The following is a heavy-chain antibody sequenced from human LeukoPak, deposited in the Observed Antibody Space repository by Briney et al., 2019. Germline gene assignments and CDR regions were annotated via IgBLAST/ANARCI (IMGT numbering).Heavy chain of an antibody. CDR3: SGRYGPGPV. CDR1: GHTFAAHH. V-gene: IGHV1-2*02. Sequence: ASVKVSCKASGHTFAAHHIHWVRQAPGQGLEWMGWILPDGRDTKYSQKFQDRLTLTTDTCTNTAYMELSRLIPDDTAVYYCSGRYGPGPVWGQGTLISASP. J-gene: IGHJ4*02. D-gene: IGHD3-10*01. CDR2: ILPDGRDT.